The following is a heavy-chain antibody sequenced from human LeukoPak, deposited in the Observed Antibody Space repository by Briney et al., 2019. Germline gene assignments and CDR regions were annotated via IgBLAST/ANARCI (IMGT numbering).Heavy chain of an antibody. D-gene: IGHD2-2*01. CDR1: GFTFSNYC. CDR3: VRGVPVTPGIDY. V-gene: IGHV3-74*01. Sequence: GGSLRLSCAASGFTFSNYCMHWVRQPPGKGLVWVSQICTDETTIRSADSVKGRFTISRDNAKNTLYLQMCSLRVEDTAVYYCVRGVPVTPGIDYWGQGTLVTVSS. J-gene: IGHJ4*02. CDR2: ICTDETTI.